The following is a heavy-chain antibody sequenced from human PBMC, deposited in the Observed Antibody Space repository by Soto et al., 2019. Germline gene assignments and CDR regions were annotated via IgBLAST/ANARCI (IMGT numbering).Heavy chain of an antibody. Sequence: EVQLLESGGDSVQPGGSLRLSCAASGFTFRNYGRSWVRHGPGRVPEYVSCVSGNRAGTFYADTVKGLFNISRDNSKNTLHLQMNSLTVDDTAVYFCARKGIVQGWNHAAFDIWGQGTMLTVSS. J-gene: IGHJ3*02. V-gene: IGHV3-23*01. D-gene: IGHD1-26*01. CDR1: GFTFRNYG. CDR3: ARKGIVQGWNHAAFDI. CDR2: VSGNRAGT.